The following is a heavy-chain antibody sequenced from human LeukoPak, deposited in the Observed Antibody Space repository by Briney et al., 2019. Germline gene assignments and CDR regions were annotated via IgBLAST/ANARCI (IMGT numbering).Heavy chain of an antibody. CDR1: GFTFSSYS. CDR2: ISSSSSYI. D-gene: IGHD5-18*01. Sequence: GGSLRLSCAASGFTFSSYSMNCVRQAPGKGLEWVSSISSSSSYIYYADSVKGRFTISRDNAKNSLYLQMNSLRAEDTAVYYCARGWIQLSDAFDIWGQGTMVTVSS. J-gene: IGHJ3*02. V-gene: IGHV3-21*01. CDR3: ARGWIQLSDAFDI.